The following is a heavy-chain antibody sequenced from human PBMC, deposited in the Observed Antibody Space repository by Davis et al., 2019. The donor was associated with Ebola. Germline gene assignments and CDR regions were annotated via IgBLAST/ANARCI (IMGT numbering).Heavy chain of an antibody. J-gene: IGHJ5*02. Sequence: AASVKVSCKASGGTFSSYAISWVRQAPGQGLEWMGWISAYNGNTDYAQKLQGRVTMTTDTSTRIAYMELRSLRSDDTAVYYCARGITMVRGGWFDPWGQGTLVTVSS. CDR1: GGTFSSYA. CDR3: ARGITMVRGGWFDP. D-gene: IGHD3-10*01. V-gene: IGHV1-18*01. CDR2: ISAYNGNT.